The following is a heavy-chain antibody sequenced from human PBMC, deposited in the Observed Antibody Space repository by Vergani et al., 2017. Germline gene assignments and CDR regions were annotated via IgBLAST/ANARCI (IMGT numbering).Heavy chain of an antibody. CDR1: GGSISSYY. CDR2: INHSGST. J-gene: IGHJ2*01. V-gene: IGHV4-59*12. Sequence: QLQLQESGPGLVKPSETLSLTCTVSGGSISSYYWSWIRQPPGKGLEWIGEINHSGSTNYNPSLKSRVTISVDTSKNQFSLKLSSVTAADTAVYYCARGDDWYFDLWGRGTLVTVSS. CDR3: ARGDDWYFDL.